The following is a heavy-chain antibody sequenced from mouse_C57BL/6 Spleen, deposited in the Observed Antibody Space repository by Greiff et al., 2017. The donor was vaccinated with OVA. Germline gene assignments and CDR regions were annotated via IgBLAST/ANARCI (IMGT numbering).Heavy chain of an antibody. CDR3: ARPASYYAMDY. D-gene: IGHD3-1*01. J-gene: IGHJ4*01. Sequence: SGAELVKPGASVKISCKASGYAFSSYWMNWVKQRPGKGLEWIGQIYPGDGDTNYNGKFKGKATLTADKSSSTAYMQLSSLTSEDSAVYFCARPASYYAMDYWGQGTSVTVSS. CDR1: GYAFSSYW. V-gene: IGHV1-80*01. CDR2: IYPGDGDT.